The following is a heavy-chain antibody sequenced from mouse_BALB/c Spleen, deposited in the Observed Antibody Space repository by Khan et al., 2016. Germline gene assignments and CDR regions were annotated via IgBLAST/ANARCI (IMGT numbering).Heavy chain of an antibody. CDR2: ISRGSSTI. V-gene: IGHV5-17*02. J-gene: IGHJ4*01. CDR3: ARLTPDAMDY. Sequence: EVELVESGGGLVQPGGSRKLSCAASGFTFSVFGIHWVRQAPEKGLEWVAYISRGSSTIYYADTVKGRFTISRDKPTNTPFLQLTSLRSEDTAVYYCARLTPDAMDYWGQGTSVTVSS. CDR1: GFTFSVFG. D-gene: IGHD4-1*01.